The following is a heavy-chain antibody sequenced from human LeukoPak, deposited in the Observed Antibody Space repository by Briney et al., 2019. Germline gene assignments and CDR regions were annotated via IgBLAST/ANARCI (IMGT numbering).Heavy chain of an antibody. V-gene: IGHV3-9*01. CDR1: GFTFDDYA. Sequence: GRSLRLSCAASGFTFDDYAMHWVRQAPGKGLEWVSGISWNSGSIGYADSVKGRFTISRDNAKNSLYLQMNSLRAEDTALYYCASWGGSYYKPENFDYWGQGTLVTVSS. CDR3: ASWGGSYYKPENFDY. CDR2: ISWNSGSI. D-gene: IGHD1-26*01. J-gene: IGHJ4*02.